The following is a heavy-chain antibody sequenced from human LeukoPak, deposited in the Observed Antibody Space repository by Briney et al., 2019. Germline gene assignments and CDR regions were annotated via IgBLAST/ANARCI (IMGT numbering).Heavy chain of an antibody. CDR2: ISSSGSTI. J-gene: IGHJ4*02. CDR1: GFTFSDYY. Sequence: PGGSLRLSCAASGFTFSDYYMSWIRQAPGKVLEWVSYISSSGSTIYYADSVKGRFTISRDNAKNSLYLQMNSLRAEDTAVYYCARLERDSSGYTPDYWGQGTQVTVSS. D-gene: IGHD3-22*01. V-gene: IGHV3-11*04. CDR3: ARLERDSSGYTPDY.